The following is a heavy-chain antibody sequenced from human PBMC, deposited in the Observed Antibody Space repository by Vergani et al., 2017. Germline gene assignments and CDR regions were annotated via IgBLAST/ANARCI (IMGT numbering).Heavy chain of an antibody. D-gene: IGHD3-16*02. Sequence: QVQLQESGPGLVKPSQTLSLTCTVSGGSISSGSYYWSWIRQPPGKGLEWIGEINHSGSTNYNPSLKSRVTISVDTSKNQFSLKLSSVTAADTAVYYCARGPKYDYIWGSYRKFDYWGQGTLVTVSS. CDR1: GGSISSGSYY. CDR2: INHSGST. CDR3: ARGPKYDYIWGSYRKFDY. V-gene: IGHV4-39*07. J-gene: IGHJ4*02.